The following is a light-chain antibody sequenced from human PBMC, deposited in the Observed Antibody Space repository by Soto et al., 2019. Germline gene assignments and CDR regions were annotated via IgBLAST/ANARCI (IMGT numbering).Light chain of an antibody. J-gene: IGKJ1*01. CDR3: HQYGTSPPWT. Sequence: EIVLTQSPGTLSLSPGERATLSCRASQSVSSSYLAWYQQKPGQAPRLLIYGASSRATGIPDRFSGSESGTDFTLTISRLEPEDFAVYYCHQYGTSPPWTVGQGTKVEIK. CDR2: GAS. CDR1: QSVSSSY. V-gene: IGKV3-20*01.